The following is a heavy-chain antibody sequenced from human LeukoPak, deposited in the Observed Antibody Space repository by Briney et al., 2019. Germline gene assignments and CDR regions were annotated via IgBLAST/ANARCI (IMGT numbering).Heavy chain of an antibody. CDR2: ISGSGGST. D-gene: IGHD1-26*01. CDR3: AKKRGSYNSPSPYYFDY. CDR1: GFTFSSYA. Sequence: EGSLRLSCAASGFTFSSYAMSWVRQAPGKGLEWVSAISGSGGSTYYADSVKGRFTISRDNSKNTLYLQMNSLRAEDTAVYYCAKKRGSYNSPSPYYFDYWGQGTLVTVSS. J-gene: IGHJ4*02. V-gene: IGHV3-23*01.